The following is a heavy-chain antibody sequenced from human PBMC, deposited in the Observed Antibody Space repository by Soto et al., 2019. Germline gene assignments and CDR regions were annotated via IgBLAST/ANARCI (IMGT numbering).Heavy chain of an antibody. V-gene: IGHV4-31*03. J-gene: IGHJ4*02. CDR2: IYYSGST. CDR1: GGSISSGGYY. CDR3: ASRRITMVRGVDYFDY. D-gene: IGHD3-10*01. Sequence: SETLSLTCTVSGGSISSGGYYWSWIRQHPGKGLEWIGYIYYSGSTYYNPSLKSRVTISVDTSKNQFSLKLSSVTAADTAVYYCASRRITMVRGVDYFDYWGQGTLVTVSS.